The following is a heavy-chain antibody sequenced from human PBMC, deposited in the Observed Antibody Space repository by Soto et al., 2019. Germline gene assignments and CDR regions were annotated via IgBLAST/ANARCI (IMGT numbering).Heavy chain of an antibody. Sequence: GGSLRLSCAASGFTFSSYAMSWVRQAPGKGLEWVSAISGSGGSTYYADSVKGRFTISRDNSKNTLYLQMNSLRAEDTAVYYCAKLPYYDFWSGYYLDYWGQGTLVTVSS. J-gene: IGHJ4*02. V-gene: IGHV3-23*01. CDR3: AKLPYYDFWSGYYLDY. D-gene: IGHD3-3*01. CDR2: ISGSGGST. CDR1: GFTFSSYA.